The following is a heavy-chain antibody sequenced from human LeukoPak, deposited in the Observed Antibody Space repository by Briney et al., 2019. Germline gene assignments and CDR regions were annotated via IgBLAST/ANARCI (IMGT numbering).Heavy chain of an antibody. CDR1: GFTFSSYS. CDR3: ARRGSYCSSTSCRTPNYYFDS. Sequence: GGSLSLSCAASGFTFSSYSMNWVRQAPGKGLEWVSYISSSGSTIYYADSVKGRFTISRDNAKNSLYLQMNSLRAEDTAVYYCARRGSYCSSTSCRTPNYYFDSWVQATLVTVSS. D-gene: IGHD2-2*01. CDR2: ISSSGSTI. J-gene: IGHJ4*02. V-gene: IGHV3-48*04.